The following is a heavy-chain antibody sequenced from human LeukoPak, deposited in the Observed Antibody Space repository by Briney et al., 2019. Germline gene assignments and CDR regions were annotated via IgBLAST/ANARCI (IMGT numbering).Heavy chain of an antibody. J-gene: IGHJ4*02. V-gene: IGHV5-51*01. CDR1: GYSFTSYW. D-gene: IGHD3-22*01. CDR3: ARQAYSSGYQPPFDY. CDR2: IYPGDSDT. Sequence: GESLKISCKGSGYSFTSYWIGWVRQMPGKGLEWMGIIYPGDSDTRYSPSFQGQVTISADKSISTAYLQWSSLKASDTAMYYCARQAYSSGYQPPFDYWGQGTLVTVSS.